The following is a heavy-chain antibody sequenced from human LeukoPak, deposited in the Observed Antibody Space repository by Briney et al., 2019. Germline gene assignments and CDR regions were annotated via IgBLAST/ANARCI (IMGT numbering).Heavy chain of an antibody. J-gene: IGHJ4*01. CDR1: GFTFDDYA. D-gene: IGHD2-8*01. CDR3: STDPRLLMY. V-gene: IGHV3-9*01. Sequence: TGGSLRLSCAASGFTFDDYAMHWVRQAPGKGLEWVSGISWNSGSIGYADSVKGRFTISRDNAKNSLYLQMNSLRPEDTALYYCSTDPRLLMYWGHGTLVTVSS. CDR2: ISWNSGSI.